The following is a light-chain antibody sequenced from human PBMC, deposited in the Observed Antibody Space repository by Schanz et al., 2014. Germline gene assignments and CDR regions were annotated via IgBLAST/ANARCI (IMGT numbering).Light chain of an antibody. Sequence: EIVLTQSPGTLSLSPGERATLFCRASQSVSSSYFAWYQQKPGQTPRLLMYGATSRATDIPDRFSGSGSGTDFTLTISSLEPEDFAVYYCQQRSKWPLTFGGGTKVEIK. J-gene: IGKJ4*01. CDR3: QQRSKWPLT. V-gene: IGKV3D-20*02. CDR2: GAT. CDR1: QSVSSSY.